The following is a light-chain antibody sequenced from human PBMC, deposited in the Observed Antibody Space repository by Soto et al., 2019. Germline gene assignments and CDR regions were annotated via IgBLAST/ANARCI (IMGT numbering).Light chain of an antibody. CDR1: QSISVSY. Sequence: ETVLTQSPGTLSLSPGERATLSCRASQSISVSYLAWYQHKPGQPPRVLIHGASNRATGIPDRFSGSGSGTYFTLTITRLEPEDFAVYYCLQYGNSPGWTFGQGTKLEIK. CDR2: GAS. J-gene: IGKJ1*01. CDR3: LQYGNSPGWT. V-gene: IGKV3-20*01.